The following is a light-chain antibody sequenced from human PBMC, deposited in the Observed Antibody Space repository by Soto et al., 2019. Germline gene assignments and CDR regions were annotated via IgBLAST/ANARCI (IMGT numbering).Light chain of an antibody. CDR2: DVT. Sequence: QSALTQPASVSGSPGQSVTISCSGSSSDVGAYNYVSWYQRHPGKAPKLMIYDVTNRPSGVSNRFPGSKSGNTASLTISGLQAEDEADYFCSSYTSSSTVVFGGGTKLTVL. V-gene: IGLV2-14*01. J-gene: IGLJ3*02. CDR1: SSDVGAYNY. CDR3: SSYTSSSTVV.